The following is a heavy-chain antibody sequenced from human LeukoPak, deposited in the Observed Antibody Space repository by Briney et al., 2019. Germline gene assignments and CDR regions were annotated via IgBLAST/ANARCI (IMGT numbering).Heavy chain of an antibody. J-gene: IGHJ4*02. CDR2: IRYDGSNK. Sequence: TGGSLRLSCAASGFTFSSYGMHWVRQAPGKGLEWVAFIRYDGSNKYYADSVKGRFTISRDNSKNTLYLQMNSLRAEDTAVYYCAKDGEGASLLDYWGQGTLVTVSS. D-gene: IGHD1-26*01. V-gene: IGHV3-30*02. CDR3: AKDGEGASLLDY. CDR1: GFTFSSYG.